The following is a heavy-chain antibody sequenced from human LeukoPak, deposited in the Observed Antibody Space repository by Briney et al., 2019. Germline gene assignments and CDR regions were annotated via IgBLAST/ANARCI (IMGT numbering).Heavy chain of an antibody. V-gene: IGHV4-28*03. D-gene: IGHD6-19*01. J-gene: IGHJ4*02. CDR3: ARVPIVSSGLPYYFDS. CDR1: GYSISSXXX. Sequence: SDTLSLTCAVSGYSISSXXXXXXXRQPXGXGLXXXXXXYXSGSXYYNPSLKXRVTMSVDTSKNQFSLKLSSVTAVDTAVFYCARVPIVSSGLPYYFDSWGQGTLVTVSS. CDR2: XYXSGSX.